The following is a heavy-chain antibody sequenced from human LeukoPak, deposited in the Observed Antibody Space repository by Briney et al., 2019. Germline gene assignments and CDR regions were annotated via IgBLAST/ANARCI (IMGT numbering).Heavy chain of an antibody. CDR2: INWNGGST. V-gene: IGHV3-20*04. CDR3: ARGYSSGWNYYYYYMDV. J-gene: IGHJ6*03. CDR1: GFTFDDYG. D-gene: IGHD6-19*01. Sequence: PGGSLRLSRAASGFTFDDYGMSWVRQAPGKGLEWVSGINWNGGSTGYADSVKGRFTISRDNAKNSLYLQMNSLRAEDTALYYCARGYSSGWNYYYYYMDVWGKGTTVTVSS.